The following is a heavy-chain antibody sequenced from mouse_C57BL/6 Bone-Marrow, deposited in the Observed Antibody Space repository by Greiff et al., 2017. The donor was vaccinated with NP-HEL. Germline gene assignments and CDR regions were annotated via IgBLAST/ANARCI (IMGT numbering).Heavy chain of an antibody. D-gene: IGHD3-2*02. CDR1: GYTFTSYW. Sequence: QVQLQQPGAELVKPGASVKLSCKASGYTFTSYWMHWVKQRPGQGLEWIGMIHPNSGSTNYNEKFKSKATLTVDKSSSTAYMQRSSLTSEDSAVYYCARLSSSGYFYFDYWGQGTTLTVSS. CDR3: ARLSSSGYFYFDY. V-gene: IGHV1-64*01. J-gene: IGHJ2*01. CDR2: IHPNSGST.